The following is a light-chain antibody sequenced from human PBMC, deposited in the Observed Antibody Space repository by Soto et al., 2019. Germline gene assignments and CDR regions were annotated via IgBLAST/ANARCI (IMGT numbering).Light chain of an antibody. CDR3: QQYNDYSWT. Sequence: IQMTQSPSTLSASVGDRVAITCRASQSIGIWLAWYQQKPGKAPRFLLYKASSLESGVPSRFSGSGSGTEFTLTISSLQPDDFATYYCQQYNDYSWTFGQGTKVEIK. CDR1: QSIGIW. V-gene: IGKV1-5*03. J-gene: IGKJ1*01. CDR2: KAS.